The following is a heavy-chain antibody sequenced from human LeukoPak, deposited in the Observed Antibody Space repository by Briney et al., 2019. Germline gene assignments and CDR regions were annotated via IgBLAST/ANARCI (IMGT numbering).Heavy chain of an antibody. V-gene: IGHV4-61*02. J-gene: IGHJ4*02. CDR3: ARAHIVTTHTGYFDY. D-gene: IGHD5-12*01. Sequence: PSQTLSLTCTVSGGTISSGSYYWSWIRQPAGKGLEWIGRIYTSGSTNYNPSLKSRVTISVDTSKNQFSLKLSSVTAADTAVYYCARAHIVTTHTGYFDYWGQGTLVTVSS. CDR1: GGTISSGSYY. CDR2: IYTSGST.